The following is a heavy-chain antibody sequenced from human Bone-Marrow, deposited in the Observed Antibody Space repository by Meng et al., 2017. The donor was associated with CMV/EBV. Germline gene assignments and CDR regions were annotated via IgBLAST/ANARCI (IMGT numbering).Heavy chain of an antibody. CDR3: ARDLYYDSTGCFDY. CDR2: INTNSGGT. CDR1: GYTFIGYY. D-gene: IGHD3-22*01. J-gene: IGHJ4*02. Sequence: ASVKVSCQGSGYTFIGYYMHGVRRAPGQGLEWMGWINTNSGGTNYAQKFQGRVTMARETSINTAYMALSRLRSDDTAVYYCARDLYYDSTGCFDYWGQGTLVTVSS. V-gene: IGHV1-2*02.